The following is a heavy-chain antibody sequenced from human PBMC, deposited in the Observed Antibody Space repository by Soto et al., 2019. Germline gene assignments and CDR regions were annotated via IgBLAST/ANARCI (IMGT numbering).Heavy chain of an antibody. J-gene: IGHJ1*01. D-gene: IGHD4-17*01. CDR3: ARDGAMTTYFEYFQH. CDR1: GFTVSSNY. CDR2: IYSGGRT. V-gene: IGHV3-53*01. Sequence: EVQLLESGGGLIQPGGSLRLSCAASGFTVSSNYMSWVRQAPGQGLEWVSTIYSGGRTFYADSVKGRFTISRDNSKNTLYLEMNSLRAEDTAVYYCARDGAMTTYFEYFQHWGQGTLVTVSS.